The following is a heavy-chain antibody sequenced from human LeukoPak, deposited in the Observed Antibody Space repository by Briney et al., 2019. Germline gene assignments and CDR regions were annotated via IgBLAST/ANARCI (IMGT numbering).Heavy chain of an antibody. CDR3: ARHVRIFGMVGYFDY. CDR1: GGSISGYY. Sequence: SETLSLTCTVSGGSISGYYWSWIRQPPGKGLEWIGYINYSGSTNYNPSLKSRVTISVDTSKKNQFSLKLSSVSAADTAVYYCARHVRIFGMVGYFDYWGQGTLVTVSA. J-gene: IGHJ4*02. D-gene: IGHD3-3*01. V-gene: IGHV4-59*08. CDR2: INYSGST.